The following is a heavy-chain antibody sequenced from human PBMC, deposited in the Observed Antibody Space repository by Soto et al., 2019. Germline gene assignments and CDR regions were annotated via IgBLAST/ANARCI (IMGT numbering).Heavy chain of an antibody. V-gene: IGHV3-21*04. CDR2: ISRSSTYI. J-gene: IGHJ3*02. Sequence: GGSLRLSCVVSVFPFSTSNMNWVRQAPGKGLEWVSFISRSSTYIYYTDSVKGRFTISRDHAKNTLNLQMNSLRAEDTALYYCAKANRDLAWSASDIWGQGTMVTVSS. CDR1: VFPFSTSN. D-gene: IGHD2-21*02. CDR3: AKANRDLAWSASDI.